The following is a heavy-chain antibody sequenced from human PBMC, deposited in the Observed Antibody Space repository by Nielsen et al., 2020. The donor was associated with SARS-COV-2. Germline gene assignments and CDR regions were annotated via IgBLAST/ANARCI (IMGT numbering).Heavy chain of an antibody. CDR2: VSGDVAHTT. CDR1: GASISTSSYY. J-gene: IGHJ4*02. V-gene: IGHV3-23*01. D-gene: IGHD5-12*01. Sequence: ETLSLTCTVSGASISTSSYYWGWIRQPPGKGLEWVSAVSGDVAHTTYYADSVKGRFTISRDNSKNTLYLQMNGLRAEDTATYYCARDGRIGYGVYLDYWGQGTPVTVSS. CDR3: ARDGRIGYGVYLDY.